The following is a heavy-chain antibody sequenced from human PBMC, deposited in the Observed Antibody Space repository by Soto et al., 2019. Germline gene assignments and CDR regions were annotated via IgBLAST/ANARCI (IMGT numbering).Heavy chain of an antibody. J-gene: IGHJ4*02. V-gene: IGHV3-33*01. Sequence: QVQLVESGGGVVRPGRSLRLSCAAAGFTFNSYAMHWVRQAPGQGLEWVAVIWDDGSNDHYADSVRGRFTISRDNSKNTLYLQMSSLRAEDTAVYYCARDRYSTATPFDCWGQGTLVTVSS. CDR3: ARDRYSTATPFDC. CDR1: GFTFNSYA. CDR2: IWDDGSND. D-gene: IGHD4-17*01.